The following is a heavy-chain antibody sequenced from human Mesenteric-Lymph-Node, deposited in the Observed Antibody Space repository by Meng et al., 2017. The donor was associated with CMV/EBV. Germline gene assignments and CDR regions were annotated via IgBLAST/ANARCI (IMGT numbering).Heavy chain of an antibody. J-gene: IGHJ6*02. CDR2: IIPIFGTA. V-gene: IGHV1-69*05. CDR3: AREGRRGIAGRRGYGMDV. Sequence: SVKVSCKVSGGTFSSYAISWVRQAPGQGLEWMGGIIPIFGTANYAQKFQGRVTITTDESTSTAYMELSSLRSEDTAVYYCAREGRRGIAGRRGYGMDVWGQGTTVTVSS. CDR1: GGTFSSYA. D-gene: IGHD6-13*01.